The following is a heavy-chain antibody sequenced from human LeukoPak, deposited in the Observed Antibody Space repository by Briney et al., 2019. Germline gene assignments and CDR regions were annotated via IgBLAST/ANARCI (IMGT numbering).Heavy chain of an antibody. CDR1: EFTFSNYG. D-gene: IGHD3-3*01. CDR2: IYDDGSRE. CDR3: ARDLKSGYVDS. Sequence: PGGSLRLSCATSEFTFSNYGMHWVRQAPGKGLEWVAVIYDDGSREHFADSVKGRFTISRDNSKNTVVLQMNSLRGEDTAVYYCARDLKSGYVDSWGQGTLVTVSS. V-gene: IGHV3-33*01. J-gene: IGHJ4*02.